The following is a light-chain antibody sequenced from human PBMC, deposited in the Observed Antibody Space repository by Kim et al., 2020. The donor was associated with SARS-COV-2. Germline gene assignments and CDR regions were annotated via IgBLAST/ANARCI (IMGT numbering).Light chain of an antibody. CDR2: DAG. CDR3: QQRGSWPPALT. V-gene: IGKV3-11*01. Sequence: PGESAPLSWRASHNIAISLSWYQQTPGQAPRLLIYDAGVRAAGIPDKFSGSGSGTDFTLAIGSLAPEDFAIYYCQQRGSWPPALTFGGGTKVDIK. J-gene: IGKJ4*01. CDR1: HNIAIS.